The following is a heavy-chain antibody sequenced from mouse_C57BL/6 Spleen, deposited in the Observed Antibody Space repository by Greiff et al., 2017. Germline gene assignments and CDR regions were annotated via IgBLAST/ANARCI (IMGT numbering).Heavy chain of an antibody. CDR1: GYAFSSSW. D-gene: IGHD1-1*01. J-gene: IGHJ4*01. Sequence: QVQLKESGPELVKPGASVKISCKASGYAFSSSWMNWVKQRPGKGLEWIGRIYPGDGDTNYNGKFKGKATLTADKSSSTAYMQLSSLTSEDSAVYFCARDGSSYGGYYAMDYWGQGTSVTVSS. CDR3: ARDGSSYGGYYAMDY. V-gene: IGHV1-82*01. CDR2: IYPGDGDT.